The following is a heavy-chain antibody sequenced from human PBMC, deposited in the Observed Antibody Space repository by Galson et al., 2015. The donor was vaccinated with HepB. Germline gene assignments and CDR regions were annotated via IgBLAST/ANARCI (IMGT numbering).Heavy chain of an antibody. CDR1: GFTFSGSA. J-gene: IGHJ5*02. V-gene: IGHV3-73*01. Sequence: SLRLSCAASGFTFSGSAMHWVRQASGKGLEWAGRIRSKANSYATAYAASVKGRFTISRDDSKNTAYLQMNSLKTEDTAVYYCSAYQFTIGGPWGQGTLVTVSS. D-gene: IGHD3-9*01. CDR3: SAYQFTIGGP. CDR2: IRSKANSYAT.